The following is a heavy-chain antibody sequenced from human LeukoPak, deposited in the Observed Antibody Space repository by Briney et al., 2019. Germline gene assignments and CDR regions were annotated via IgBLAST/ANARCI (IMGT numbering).Heavy chain of an antibody. CDR3: ARAEQRYYYDTSGLRLPDY. CDR1: GFTFSSCS. J-gene: IGHJ4*02. V-gene: IGHV3-21*01. D-gene: IGHD3-22*01. CDR2: ISSTSSYI. Sequence: GGSLRLSCAASGFTFSSCSMNWVRQAPGKGLEWVSSISSTSSYIPYTDSVKGRFTISRDNAKNSLYLQMNSLRAEDTAVYYCARAEQRYYYDTSGLRLPDYWGQGTLVTVSS.